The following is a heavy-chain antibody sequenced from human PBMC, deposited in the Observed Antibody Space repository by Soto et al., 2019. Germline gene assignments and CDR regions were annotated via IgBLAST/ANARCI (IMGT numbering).Heavy chain of an antibody. V-gene: IGHV4-59*01. D-gene: IGHD3-3*01. J-gene: IGHJ6*02. CDR3: AKDLARYYDFWSGYLKAPLDYYYYGMDV. Sequence: SETLSLTCTVSGGSISSYYWSWIRQHPGKGLEWIGYIYYSGSTNYNPSLKSRVTISVDTSKNQFSLKVNSVTAADTAVYYCAKDLARYYDFWSGYLKAPLDYYYYGMDVWGQGTTVTVS. CDR1: GGSISSYY. CDR2: IYYSGST.